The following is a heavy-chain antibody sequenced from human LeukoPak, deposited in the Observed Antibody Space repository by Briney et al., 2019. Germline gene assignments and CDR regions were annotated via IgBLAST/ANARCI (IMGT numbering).Heavy chain of an antibody. CDR3: ARESSGSHNLRRSYYYYGMEV. Sequence: SGGSLRLSCAASGFTFSSYAMHWVRQAPGKGLEWVAVISYDGSNKYYADSVKGRFTISRDNSKNTLYLQMNSLRAEDTAVYYCARESSGSHNLRRSYYYYGMEVWGQGTTVTVSS. J-gene: IGHJ6*02. CDR1: GFTFSSYA. D-gene: IGHD1-26*01. CDR2: ISYDGSNK. V-gene: IGHV3-30-3*01.